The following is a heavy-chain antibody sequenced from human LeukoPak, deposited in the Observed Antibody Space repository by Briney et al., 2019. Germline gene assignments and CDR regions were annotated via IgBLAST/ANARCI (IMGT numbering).Heavy chain of an antibody. D-gene: IGHD3-16*02. CDR2: IIPIFGTA. CDR3: ARGCEGDDYVWGSYRFWLCPLDY. CDR1: GGTFSSYA. V-gene: IGHV1-69*06. J-gene: IGHJ4*02. Sequence: VASVKVSCKASGGTFSSYAISWVRQAPGQGLEWMAGIIPIFGTANYAQKFQGRVTITADKSTSTAYMELSSLRSEETAVYYCARGCEGDDYVWGSYRFWLCPLDYWGQGTLVTVSS.